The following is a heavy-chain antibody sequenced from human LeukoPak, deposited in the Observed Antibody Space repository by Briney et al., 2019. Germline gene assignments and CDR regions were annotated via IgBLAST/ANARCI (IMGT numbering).Heavy chain of an antibody. Sequence: GGSLRLSCAASGFTFSSYSMNWVRQAPGKGLEWVSSISSSSSYIYYADSVKGRFTISRDNAKNSLYLQMNSLRAEDTAVYYCAKEGTMGWFDPWGQGTLVTVSS. CDR3: AKEGTMGWFDP. V-gene: IGHV3-21*01. CDR2: ISSSSSYI. CDR1: GFTFSSYS. D-gene: IGHD3-10*01. J-gene: IGHJ5*02.